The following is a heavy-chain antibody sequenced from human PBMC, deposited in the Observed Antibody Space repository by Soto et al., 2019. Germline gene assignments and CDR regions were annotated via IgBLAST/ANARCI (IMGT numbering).Heavy chain of an antibody. D-gene: IGHD1-26*01. J-gene: IGHJ4*02. Sequence: SETLSLTCAVYGGSFSGYYWSWIRQPPGKGLEWIGEINHSGSTNYNPSLKSRVTISVDTSKNQFSLKLSSVTAADTAVYYCAREEVGATIGYYWGQGTLVTVSS. CDR2: INHSGST. CDR3: AREEVGATIGYY. V-gene: IGHV4-34*01. CDR1: GGSFSGYY.